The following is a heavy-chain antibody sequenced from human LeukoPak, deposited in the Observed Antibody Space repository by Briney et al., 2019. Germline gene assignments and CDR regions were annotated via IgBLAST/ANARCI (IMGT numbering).Heavy chain of an antibody. CDR1: GYTFTSYY. D-gene: IGHD3-3*01. J-gene: IGHJ4*02. CDR3: ARDLEYYDFWSGPPHY. CDR2: INPSGGST. Sequence: ASVKVSCKASGYTFTSYYMHWVRQAPGQGLEWMGIINPSGGSTSYAQKFQGRVTMTRDTSTSTVYMELSSLRSEDTAVYYCARDLEYYDFWSGPPHYWGQGTLVTVSS. V-gene: IGHV1-46*01.